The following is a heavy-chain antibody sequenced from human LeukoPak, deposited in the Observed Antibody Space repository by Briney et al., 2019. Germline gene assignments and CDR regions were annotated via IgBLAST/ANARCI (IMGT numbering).Heavy chain of an antibody. CDR1: GFTFTTYA. CDR2: INGSGGST. Sequence: GGSLRLSCAASGFTFTTYAMSWVRQAPGKGLEWVSVINGSGGSTYYADSVKGRFTISRDNSKMTLSLQMNSLRVEDTAVYYCAKDDGVMPVVPSGWFDTWGQGTLVTVSS. V-gene: IGHV3-23*01. J-gene: IGHJ5*02. D-gene: IGHD3-16*01. CDR3: AKDDGVMPVVPSGWFDT.